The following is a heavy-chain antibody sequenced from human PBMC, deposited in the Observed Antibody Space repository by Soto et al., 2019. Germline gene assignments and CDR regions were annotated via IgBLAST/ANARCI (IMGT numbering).Heavy chain of an antibody. CDR3: ARGGDQGNVVVPAASTWSDS. CDR2: INHSGST. D-gene: IGHD2-2*01. V-gene: IGHV4-34*01. J-gene: IGHJ5*01. Sequence: GKGLEWIGEINHSGSTNYNPSLKSRVTISVDTSKSQFSLKLSSVTAADTAVYYCARGGDQGNVVVPAASTWSDSWGQGALVTGTS.